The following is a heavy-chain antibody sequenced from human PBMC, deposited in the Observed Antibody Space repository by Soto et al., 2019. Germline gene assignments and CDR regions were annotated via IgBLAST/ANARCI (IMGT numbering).Heavy chain of an antibody. CDR1: GFTFSSYS. CDR3: XREEYYGPGWYYYGMDV. V-gene: IGHV3-21*01. CDR2: ISSSSSYI. Sequence: PGESLRLSCAASGFTFSSYSMNWVRQAPGKGLEWVSSISSSSSYIYYADSVKGRFTISRDNAKNSLYLQMNSLRAEDTAVYYCXREEYYGPGWYYYGMDVWGQGTTVTVSS. D-gene: IGHD3-10*01. J-gene: IGHJ6*02.